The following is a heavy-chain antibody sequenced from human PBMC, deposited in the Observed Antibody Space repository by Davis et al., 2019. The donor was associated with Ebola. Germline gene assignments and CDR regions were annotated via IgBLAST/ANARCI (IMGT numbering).Heavy chain of an antibody. D-gene: IGHD6-19*01. CDR2: MNPNSGNT. Sequence: AASVKVSYKASGYTFTSYDINWVRQATGQGLEWMGWMNPNSGNTGYAQKFQGRVTMTRNTSISTAYMELSSLRSEDTAVYYCARVSSGGIAVAGNKVRVGAFDIWGQGTMVTVSS. CDR1: GYTFTSYD. CDR3: ARVSSGGIAVAGNKVRVGAFDI. J-gene: IGHJ3*02. V-gene: IGHV1-8*01.